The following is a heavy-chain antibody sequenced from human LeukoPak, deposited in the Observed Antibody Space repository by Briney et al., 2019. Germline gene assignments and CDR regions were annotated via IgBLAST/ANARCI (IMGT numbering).Heavy chain of an antibody. J-gene: IGHJ6*03. CDR3: ARRAREDGRYYYYYMDV. V-gene: IGHV4-30-2*03. D-gene: IGHD1-26*01. CDR2: IYPRGST. CDR1: GGSISSGSYS. Sequence: PSQTLSLTCAVSGGSISSGSYSWSWIRQPPGKGLEWIGYIYPRGSTYYNPSLKSRVTISVDTSKNQFSLKLSSVTAADTAVYYCARRAREDGRYYYYYMDVWGKGTTVTVSS.